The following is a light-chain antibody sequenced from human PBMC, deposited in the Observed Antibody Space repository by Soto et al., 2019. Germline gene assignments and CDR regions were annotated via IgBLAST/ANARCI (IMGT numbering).Light chain of an antibody. CDR1: SSNIGNNY. V-gene: IGLV1-51*01. CDR2: DNN. Sequence: QSVLTQAPSVSAAPGQKVTISCSGSSSNIGNNYVSWYQQLPGTAPKLLLYDNNKRPSGIPDRFSGSKSGTSGTLDITGLQTGDEADYYCATWDGSLPAEVFGGGTKLTVL. J-gene: IGLJ2*01. CDR3: ATWDGSLPAEV.